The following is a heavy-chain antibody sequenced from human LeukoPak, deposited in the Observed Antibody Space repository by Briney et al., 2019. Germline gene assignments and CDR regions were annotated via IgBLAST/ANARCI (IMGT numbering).Heavy chain of an antibody. CDR1: GFTFSSNW. J-gene: IGHJ4*02. V-gene: IGHV3-7*01. D-gene: IGHD5/OR15-5a*01. Sequence: GGSLRLSCATSGFTFSSNWMSWVRHAPGRGLEWVANIKPDGSAEYYAASVKGRFTLSRDNAKNSLYLQMNSLRGEDTAVYYCVRGDLRLPRSTPDCWGQGTLVTVSS. CDR3: VRGDLRLPRSTPDC. CDR2: IKPDGSAE.